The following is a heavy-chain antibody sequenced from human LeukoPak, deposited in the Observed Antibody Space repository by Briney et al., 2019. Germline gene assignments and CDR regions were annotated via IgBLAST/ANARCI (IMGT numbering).Heavy chain of an antibody. D-gene: IGHD3-22*01. CDR1: GDSISSSSYD. CDR2: IYSSGYT. Sequence: PSETLSLTCSVSGDSISSSSYDWDWIRQPPGQGLEWIGGIYSSGYTAYNPSLKSRVTLSVDTSKNQFSLKVSSVTAADTAVYYCARHDSGVDYADYWGQGTPVTVSS. CDR3: ARHDSGVDYADY. J-gene: IGHJ4*02. V-gene: IGHV4-39*01.